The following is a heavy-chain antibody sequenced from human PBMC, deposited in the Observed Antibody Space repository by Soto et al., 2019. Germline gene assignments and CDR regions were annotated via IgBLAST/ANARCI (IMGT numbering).Heavy chain of an antibody. V-gene: IGHV4-59*08. CDR3: ARIVPAAMWGIDY. CDR1: GGSISSYY. Sequence: QVQLQESGPGLVKPSETLSLTCTVSGGSISSYYWSWIRQPPGKGLEWIGYIYYSGSTNYNPSLKSRVTRSVDTSKNQFSLKLSSVTAADTAVYYCARIVPAAMWGIDYWGQGTLVTVSS. CDR2: IYYSGST. D-gene: IGHD2-2*01. J-gene: IGHJ4*02.